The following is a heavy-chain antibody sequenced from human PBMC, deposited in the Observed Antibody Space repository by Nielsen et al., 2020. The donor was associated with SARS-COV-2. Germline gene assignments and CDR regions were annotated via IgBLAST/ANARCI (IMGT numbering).Heavy chain of an antibody. D-gene: IGHD3-9*01. CDR2: INHSGST. CDR3: ARLPTGFPNWFDA. J-gene: IGHJ5*02. V-gene: IGHV4-34*01. Sequence: SETLSLTCAVYGGSFSGYYWSWIRQPPGKGLEWIGEINHSGSTNYNPSLKSRVTISVDTSKNQFSLKLSSVTAADTAVYYCARLPTGFPNWFDAWGQGTLVTVSS. CDR1: GGSFSGYY.